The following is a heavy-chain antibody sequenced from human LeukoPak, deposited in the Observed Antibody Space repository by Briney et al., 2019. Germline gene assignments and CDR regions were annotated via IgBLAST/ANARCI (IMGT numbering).Heavy chain of an antibody. J-gene: IGHJ3*02. V-gene: IGHV3-7*04. Sequence: GGSLRLSCAASGFTFSSYWMSWVRQAPGKGLEWVANIKQDGSEKYYVDSVKGRFTIFRDNAKNSLYLQMNSLRAEDTAVYYCARGLNHDAFDIWGQGTMVTVSS. CDR3: ARGLNHDAFDI. D-gene: IGHD1-14*01. CDR2: IKQDGSEK. CDR1: GFTFSSYW.